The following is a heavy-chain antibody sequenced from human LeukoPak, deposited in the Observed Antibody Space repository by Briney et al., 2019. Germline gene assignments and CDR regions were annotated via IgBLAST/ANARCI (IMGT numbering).Heavy chain of an antibody. Sequence: PGGSLRLSCAASGFTFSSYAMSWVRQAPGKGLEWVSAISGSGGSTYYADSVKGRFTISRDNAKNSLYLQMNSLRAEDTAVYYCARDTNGWELLAYYYYGMDVWGQGTTVTVSS. CDR1: GFTFSSYA. CDR2: ISGSGGST. J-gene: IGHJ6*02. D-gene: IGHD1-26*01. V-gene: IGHV3-23*01. CDR3: ARDTNGWELLAYYYYGMDV.